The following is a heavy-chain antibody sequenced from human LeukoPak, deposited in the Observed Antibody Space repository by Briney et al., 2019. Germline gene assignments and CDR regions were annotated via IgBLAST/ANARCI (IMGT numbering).Heavy chain of an antibody. CDR3: AKDSDYYGSRSSDY. J-gene: IGHJ4*02. CDR1: GFTFSSYV. Sequence: GGSLRLSCAVSGFTFSSYVMSWVRQAPGKGLEWVSAISGSGGSTYYADSVKGRFTISRDNSKNTLYLQMNSLRAEDTAVYYCAKDSDYYGSRSSDYWGQGTLVTVSS. V-gene: IGHV3-23*01. CDR2: ISGSGGST. D-gene: IGHD3-10*01.